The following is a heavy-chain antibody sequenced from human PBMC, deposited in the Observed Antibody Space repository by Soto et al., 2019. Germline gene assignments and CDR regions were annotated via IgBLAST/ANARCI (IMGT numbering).Heavy chain of an antibody. CDR3: ARVRCYYGSGSFYMDV. CDR2: ISSSGSTI. D-gene: IGHD3-10*01. Sequence: GGSLRLSCAASGFTFSDYYMSWIRQAPGKGLEWVSYISSSGSTIYYADSVKGRFTISRDNAKNSLYLQMNSLRAEDTAVYYCARVRCYYGSGSFYMDVWGKGTTVTVSS. CDR1: GFTFSDYY. J-gene: IGHJ6*03. V-gene: IGHV3-11*01.